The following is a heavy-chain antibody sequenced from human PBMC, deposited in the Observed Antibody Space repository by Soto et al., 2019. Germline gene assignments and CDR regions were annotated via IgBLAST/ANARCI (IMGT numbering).Heavy chain of an antibody. CDR2: INPSGGST. CDR3: ARAGSGYDFKQVLGSGAPIDY. D-gene: IGHD5-12*01. V-gene: IGHV1-46*01. J-gene: IGHJ4*02. Sequence: ASVKVSCTASGYTFTSYYMHWVRQAPGQGLEWMGIINPSGGSTSYAQKFQGRVTMTRDTSTSTVYMELSSLRSEDTAVYYCARAGSGYDFKQVLGSGAPIDYWGQGTLVTVSS. CDR1: GYTFTSYY.